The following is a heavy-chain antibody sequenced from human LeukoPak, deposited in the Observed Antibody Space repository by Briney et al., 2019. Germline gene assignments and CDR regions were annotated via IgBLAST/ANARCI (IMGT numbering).Heavy chain of an antibody. D-gene: IGHD6-13*01. CDR1: GGSISSSSYY. Sequence: SETLSLTCTVSGGSISSSSYYWGWIRQPPGKGLEWIGSIYYSGSTYYNPSLKSRVTISVDTSKNQFSLKLSSVTAADTAVYYCARDHSSSWNYYYYYMDVWGKGTTVTVSS. CDR2: IYYSGST. CDR3: ARDHSSSWNYYYYYMDV. J-gene: IGHJ6*03. V-gene: IGHV4-39*07.